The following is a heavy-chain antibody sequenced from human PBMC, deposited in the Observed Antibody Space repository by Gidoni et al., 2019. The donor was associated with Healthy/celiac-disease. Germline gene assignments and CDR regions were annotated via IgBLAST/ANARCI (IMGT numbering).Heavy chain of an antibody. Sequence: QVQLVQSGSEVTKPGASVNVSCKASGYTFPSYYMHWVRQAPGQGLEWMGIINPSGGSTSYAQKFQGRVTMTRDTSTSTVYMELSSLRSEDTAVYYCARFPYGDYVAYWGQGTLVTVSS. CDR2: INPSGGST. D-gene: IGHD4-17*01. CDR3: ARFPYGDYVAY. CDR1: GYTFPSYY. V-gene: IGHV1-46*03. J-gene: IGHJ4*02.